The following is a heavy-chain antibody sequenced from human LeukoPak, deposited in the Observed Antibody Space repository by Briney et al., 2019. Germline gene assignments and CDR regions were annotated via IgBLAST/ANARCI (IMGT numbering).Heavy chain of an antibody. J-gene: IGHJ4*02. CDR3: ARALAGYYSDY. CDR2: ISSSGSTI. V-gene: IGHV3-11*01. CDR1: GFTFSNAW. D-gene: IGHD3-9*01. Sequence: GGSLRLSCAASGFTFSNAWMSWVRQAPGKGLEWVSYISSSGSTIYYADSVKGRFTISRDNAKNSLYLQMNSLRAEDTAVYYCARALAGYYSDYWGQGTLVTVSS.